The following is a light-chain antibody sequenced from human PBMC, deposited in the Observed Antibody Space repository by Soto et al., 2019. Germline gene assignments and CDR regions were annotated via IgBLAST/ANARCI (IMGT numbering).Light chain of an antibody. J-gene: IGLJ3*02. V-gene: IGLV1-40*01. CDR2: GNS. Sequence: QSVLTQPPSVSGAPGQRVTISCNGSSSNIGAGYDVHWYQQLPGTAPKLLIYGNSNRPSGVPDRFSGSKSGTSASLAITGLQAEDEADYYCQSYDSSLSPNWVFGGGTKLTVL. CDR3: QSYDSSLSPNWV. CDR1: SSNIGAGYD.